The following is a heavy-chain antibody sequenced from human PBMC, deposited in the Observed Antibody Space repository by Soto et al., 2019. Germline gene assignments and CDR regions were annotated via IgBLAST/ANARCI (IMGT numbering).Heavy chain of an antibody. Sequence: QVQLVQSGAEVKKPGSSVKVSCKASGGTFRTSAFSWVRQAPGQGLEWVGGIMPVFRRPKYAQNFQDRVTITADESTSTAYMELHSLRSDDTAVYYCARDKDSLPLGGNYYFILDVWGQGTAVTVSS. CDR1: GGTFRTSA. CDR2: IMPVFRRP. D-gene: IGHD2-2*01. CDR3: ARDKDSLPLGGNYYFILDV. J-gene: IGHJ6*02. V-gene: IGHV1-69*12.